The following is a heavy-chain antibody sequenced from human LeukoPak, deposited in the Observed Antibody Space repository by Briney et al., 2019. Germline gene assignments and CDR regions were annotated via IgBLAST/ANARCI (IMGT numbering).Heavy chain of an antibody. CDR2: INHSGST. Sequence: SETLSPTCAVYGGSFSGYYWSWIRQPPGKGLEWIGEINHSGSTNYNPSLKSRVTISVDTSKNQFSLKLSSVTAADTAVYYCARGMTMVRGVIGWFDPWGQGTLVTVSS. CDR1: GGSFSGYY. V-gene: IGHV4-34*01. D-gene: IGHD3-10*01. CDR3: ARGMTMVRGVIGWFDP. J-gene: IGHJ5*02.